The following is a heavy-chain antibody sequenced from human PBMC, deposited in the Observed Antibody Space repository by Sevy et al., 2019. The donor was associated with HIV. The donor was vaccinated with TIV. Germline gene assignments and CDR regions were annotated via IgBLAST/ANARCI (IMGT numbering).Heavy chain of an antibody. J-gene: IGHJ4*02. Sequence: ASVKVSCKASGYTFTSYVINWVRQATGQGLEWMGWMHPNSGNTGYTQKFQGRVTMTRNTSISTAYMELSSLRSEDTAVYYCARGPPGMHAFDYWSQGTLVTVSS. CDR1: GYTFTSYV. CDR3: ARGPPGMHAFDY. CDR2: MHPNSGNT. V-gene: IGHV1-8*01.